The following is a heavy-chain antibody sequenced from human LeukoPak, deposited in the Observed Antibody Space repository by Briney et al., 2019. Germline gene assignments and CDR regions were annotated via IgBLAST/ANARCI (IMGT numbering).Heavy chain of an antibody. CDR3: ARQAMNDSSGYYYYYMDV. V-gene: IGHV4-4*09. CDR2: IYPNGST. Sequence: KTSETLSLTCTVSGASIISYYWSWVRQPPGKGLEWIGYIYPNGSTNYNPSLKSRVTISVDTSKNQFSLKLSSVTAADTAVYYCARQAMNDSSGYYYYYMDVWGKGTTVTVSS. D-gene: IGHD3-22*01. CDR1: GASIISYY. J-gene: IGHJ6*03.